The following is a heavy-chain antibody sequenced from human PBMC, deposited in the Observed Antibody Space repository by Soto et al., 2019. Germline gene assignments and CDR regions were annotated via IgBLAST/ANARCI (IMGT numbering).Heavy chain of an antibody. CDR3: ARDFREMATVAPDVS. CDR2: ISYDGIDE. Sequence: QVQLVESGGGVVQPGTSLKLSCATSGFIFTSFGMHWLRQAPGKGLEWVAVISYDGIDENYADSVKGRFAISRDKSKSTVYLHMNTLRVEDTAVYYCARDFREMATVAPDVSWGQGTLVTVSS. D-gene: IGHD4-4*01. J-gene: IGHJ4*02. V-gene: IGHV3-30*03. CDR1: GFIFTSFG.